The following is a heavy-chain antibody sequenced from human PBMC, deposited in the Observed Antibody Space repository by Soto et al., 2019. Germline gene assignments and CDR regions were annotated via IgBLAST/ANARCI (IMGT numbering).Heavy chain of an antibody. CDR3: AKVAVDYGDYVAYYYYGMDV. J-gene: IGHJ6*02. CDR1: GFTFSSYA. D-gene: IGHD4-17*01. CDR2: ISGSGGST. Sequence: GESLKISCAASGFTFSSYAMSWVRQAPGKGLEWVSAISGSGGSTYYADSVKGRFTISRDNSKNTLYLQMNSLRAEDTVVYYCAKVAVDYGDYVAYYYYGMDVWGQGTTVTVSS. V-gene: IGHV3-23*01.